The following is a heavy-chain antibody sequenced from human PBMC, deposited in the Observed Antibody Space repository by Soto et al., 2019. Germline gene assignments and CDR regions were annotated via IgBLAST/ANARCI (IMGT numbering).Heavy chain of an antibody. D-gene: IGHD2-2*01. CDR3: ARVEERYQLLDAFDI. Sequence: PGGSLRLSCAASGFTFSSYSMNWVRQAPGKGLEWVSSISSSSSYIYYADSVKGRFTISRDNAKNSLYLQMNSLRAEDTAVYYCARVEERYQLLDAFDIWGQGTMVTVSS. CDR1: GFTFSSYS. V-gene: IGHV3-21*01. J-gene: IGHJ3*02. CDR2: ISSSSSYI.